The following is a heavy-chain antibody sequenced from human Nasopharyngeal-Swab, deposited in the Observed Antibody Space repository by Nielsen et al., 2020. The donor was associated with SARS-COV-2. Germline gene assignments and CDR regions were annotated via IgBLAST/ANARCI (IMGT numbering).Heavy chain of an antibody. CDR2: IVGSGDISGSGGNT. CDR3: AKDLRGPYFF. Sequence: GESLKISCVASGYSFRTYAMSWVRQAPGKGLEWVAAIVGSGDISGSGGNTYYADSVKGRFTISRDNSKNTLSLQMNSLRAEDTAVYYCAKDLRGPYFFWGQGTLVTVSS. V-gene: IGHV3-23*01. D-gene: IGHD2/OR15-2a*01. CDR1: GYSFRTYA. J-gene: IGHJ4*02.